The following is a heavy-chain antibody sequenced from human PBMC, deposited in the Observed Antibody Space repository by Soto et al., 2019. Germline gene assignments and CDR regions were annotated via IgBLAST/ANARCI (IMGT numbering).Heavy chain of an antibody. D-gene: IGHD2-15*01. CDR3: ARALVPNCSGGSCYEGSGYFDD. CDR1: GFTFSSDD. Sequence: GGSLILSCAASGFTFSSDDMHWVRQATGKGLEWVSAIGTAGDTYYPGSVKGRFTISRENAKNSLYLQMNSLRAGDTAVYYCARALVPNCSGGSCYEGSGYFDDWGQGTLVTVSS. CDR2: IGTAGDT. J-gene: IGHJ4*02. V-gene: IGHV3-13*01.